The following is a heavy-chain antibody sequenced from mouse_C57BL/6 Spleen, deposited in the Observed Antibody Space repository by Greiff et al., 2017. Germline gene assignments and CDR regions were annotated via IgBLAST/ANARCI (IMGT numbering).Heavy chain of an antibody. CDR3: ARSLITTVVATGAMDY. CDR2: IYPGDGDT. CDR1: GYAFSSSW. Sequence: QVQLQQSGPELVKPGASVKISCKASGYAFSSSWMNWVKQRPGKGLEWIGRIYPGDGDTNYNGKFKGKATLTADKSSSTAYMQLSSLTSEDSAVYFCARSLITTVVATGAMDYWGQGTSVTVSS. D-gene: IGHD1-1*01. V-gene: IGHV1-82*01. J-gene: IGHJ4*01.